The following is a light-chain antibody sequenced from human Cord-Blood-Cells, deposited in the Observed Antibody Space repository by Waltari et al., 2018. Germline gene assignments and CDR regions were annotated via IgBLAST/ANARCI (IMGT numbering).Light chain of an antibody. V-gene: IGLV2-23*01. J-gene: IGLJ3*02. CDR1: SSDVGSYNL. CDR2: EGI. CDR3: CSYAGSSTWV. Sequence: QSALTQPASVSGSPGPSLTISCTGTSSDVGSYNLVSCYQQHPGKAPKLMIYEGIKRPSGVSNRFSGSKSGNTASLTISGLQAEDEADYYCCSYAGSSTWVFGGGTKLTVL.